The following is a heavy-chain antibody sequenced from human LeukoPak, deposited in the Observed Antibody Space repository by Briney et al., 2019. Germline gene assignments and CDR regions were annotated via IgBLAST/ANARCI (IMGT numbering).Heavy chain of an antibody. D-gene: IGHD3-9*01. J-gene: IGHJ6*02. CDR1: GFTFSRYA. CDR3: ARLKIDWQRVYGMDV. Sequence: GGSLRLSCAASGFTFSRYAIHWVRQAPGKGLEWVAAISFAGNGEYYADSVKGRFTISRDNSKNTLYLQMNSLRAEDTAVYYCARLKIDWQRVYGMDVWGQGTTVTVSS. V-gene: IGHV3-30*14. CDR2: ISFAGNGE.